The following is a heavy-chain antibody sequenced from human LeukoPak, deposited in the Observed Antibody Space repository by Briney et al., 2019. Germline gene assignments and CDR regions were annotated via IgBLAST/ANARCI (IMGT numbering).Heavy chain of an antibody. D-gene: IGHD2-21*02. Sequence: SVKVSCKASGGTFSSYAISWVRQAPGQGLELRGGIIPIFGTANYAQKFQGRVTITTDESTSTAYMELSSLRSEDTAVYYCAGRSVVVTAIRYYFDYWGQGTLVTVSS. V-gene: IGHV1-69*05. CDR3: AGRSVVVTAIRYYFDY. J-gene: IGHJ4*02. CDR1: GGTFSSYA. CDR2: IIPIFGTA.